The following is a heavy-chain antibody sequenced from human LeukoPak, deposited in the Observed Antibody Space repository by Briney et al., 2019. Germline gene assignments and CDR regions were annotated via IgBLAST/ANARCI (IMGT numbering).Heavy chain of an antibody. J-gene: IGHJ4*02. CDR1: GFTVSSNY. Sequence: GGSLRLSCAASGFTVSSNYMNWVRQAPGKGLDWVSVIYSGGSTYYADSVKGRFTIARDNANHTLYLQMTSLRAEAAAVYYCAREGYGGNSGRDYWGQGTLVTVSS. D-gene: IGHD4-23*01. CDR3: AREGYGGNSGRDY. CDR2: IYSGGST. V-gene: IGHV3-53*01.